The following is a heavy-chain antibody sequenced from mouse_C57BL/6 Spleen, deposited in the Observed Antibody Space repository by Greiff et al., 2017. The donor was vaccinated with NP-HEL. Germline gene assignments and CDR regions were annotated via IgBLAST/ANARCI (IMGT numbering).Heavy chain of an antibody. CDR1: GYTFTSYW. V-gene: IGHV1-59*01. CDR3: AREDYSNLNYFDY. D-gene: IGHD2-5*01. CDR2: IDPSDSYT. J-gene: IGHJ2*01. Sequence: VQLQQPGAELVRPGTSVKLSCKASGYTFTSYWMHWVKQRPGQGLEWIGVIDPSDSYTNYIQKFKGKATLTVDTSSSTAYMQLSSLTSEDSAVYYCAREDYSNLNYFDYWGQGTTLTVSS.